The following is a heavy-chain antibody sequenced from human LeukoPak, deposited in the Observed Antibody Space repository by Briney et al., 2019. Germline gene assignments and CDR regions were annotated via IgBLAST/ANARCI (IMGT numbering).Heavy chain of an antibody. CDR3: ARVPFYDSSGVF. D-gene: IGHD3-22*01. Sequence: SETLSLTCTVSGASISSGDNYWSWIRQPPGKGLEWIGYIYYTGSTYYNPSLKSRVTISSDTSKNQFSLQLTSVTAADTAVHYCARVPFYDSSGVFWGQGTLVTVS. V-gene: IGHV4-30-4*01. J-gene: IGHJ4*02. CDR2: IYYTGST. CDR1: GASISSGDNY.